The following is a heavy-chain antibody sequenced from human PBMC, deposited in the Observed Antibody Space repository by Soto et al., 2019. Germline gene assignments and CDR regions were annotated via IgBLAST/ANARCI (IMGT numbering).Heavy chain of an antibody. V-gene: IGHV3-74*01. CDR3: TSSLSTSPHY. CDR1: GFTFRSHW. Sequence: GGSLRLSCVASGFTFRSHWMHWVRQGPGKGLVRVSCINTDGSSTIYADSVKGRFTISRDNAKNTLYLQMNSLRADDTAVYYCTSSLSTSPHYWGQGTLVTVSS. J-gene: IGHJ4*02. CDR2: INTDGSST. D-gene: IGHD3-3*02.